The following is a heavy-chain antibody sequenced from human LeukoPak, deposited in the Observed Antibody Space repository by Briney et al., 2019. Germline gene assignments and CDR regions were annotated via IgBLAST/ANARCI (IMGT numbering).Heavy chain of an antibody. J-gene: IGHJ4*02. CDR3: AKLPIYGDNCY. V-gene: IGHV3-11*04. D-gene: IGHD4-17*01. Sequence: GGSLRLSCAASGFTFSDYYMSWIRQAPGKGLEWVSYISSSGSTIYYADSVKGRFTISRDNAKNSLYLQMNSLRAEDTAVYYCAKLPIYGDNCYWGQGTLVTVSS. CDR1: GFTFSDYY. CDR2: ISSSGSTI.